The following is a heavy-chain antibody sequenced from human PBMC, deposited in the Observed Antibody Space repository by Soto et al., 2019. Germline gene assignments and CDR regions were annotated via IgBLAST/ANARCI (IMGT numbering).Heavy chain of an antibody. D-gene: IGHD3-10*01. CDR3: GGGSTYCGFVT. V-gene: IGHV4-30-4*01. CDR1: GDSIGSGDNY. CDR2: IYYIGTT. Sequence: QVQLQESGPRLVKPSQTLSLTCTVSGDSIGSGDNYWTWIRQPPGQGLEWIGYIYYIGTTIYNPSLESRVNISVDTTKTQFSLRVTSVTAADAAVYYCGGGSTYCGFVTWGQGTLITVSS. J-gene: IGHJ5*02.